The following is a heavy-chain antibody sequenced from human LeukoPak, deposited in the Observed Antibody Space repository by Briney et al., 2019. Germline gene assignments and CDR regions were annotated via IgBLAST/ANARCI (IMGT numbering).Heavy chain of an antibody. V-gene: IGHV3-7*01. D-gene: IGHD4-23*01. J-gene: IGHJ4*02. Sequence: GGSLRLSCAASGFTFSSYWMSWVRQAPGKGLEWVANIKQDGSEKYYVDSVKGRLTISRDNAKNSLYLRMNSLRAEDTAVYYCATIPRWGVVTSDYWGQGTLVTVSS. CDR2: IKQDGSEK. CDR3: ATIPRWGVVTSDY. CDR1: GFTFSSYW.